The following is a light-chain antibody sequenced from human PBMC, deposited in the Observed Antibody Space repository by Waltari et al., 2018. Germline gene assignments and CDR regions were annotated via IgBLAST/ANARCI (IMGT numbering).Light chain of an antibody. J-gene: IGKJ2*01. V-gene: IGKV3-20*01. CDR2: GAC. Sequence: EIVLTQSPGTLSLSPGERATLSCRASQSVANNYLAWYQQKPGQSPRLLIYGACSRATGIPDRFSGSGSGTDFTLTISRLAPEDFAVYYCHHYGSSPYTFGQGTKLEIK. CDR3: HHYGSSPYT. CDR1: QSVANNY.